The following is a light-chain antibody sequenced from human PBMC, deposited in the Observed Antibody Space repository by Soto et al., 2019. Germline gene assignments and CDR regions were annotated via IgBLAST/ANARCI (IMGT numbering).Light chain of an antibody. CDR1: RSLVYSDGNAY. Sequence: DVVMTQSPLCLPVTLGQPASISCRSSRSLVYSDGNAYLNWFHQRPGQSPRRLIYKASNRDSGVPDRFSGSGSGTDFTLHINRVEAEDVGVYYCMQGTHWPPTFGRGTRVEIE. CDR3: MQGTHWPPT. V-gene: IGKV2-30*01. J-gene: IGKJ1*01. CDR2: KAS.